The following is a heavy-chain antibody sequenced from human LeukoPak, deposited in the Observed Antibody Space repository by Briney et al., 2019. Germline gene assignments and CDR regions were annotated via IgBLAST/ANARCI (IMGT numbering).Heavy chain of an antibody. D-gene: IGHD3-22*01. CDR1: GSSISSYY. Sequence: SETLSLTCTVSGSSISSYYWSWLRQPPGKRLEWIGYVSNIETTNYNPSLKSRVTISVDTSKNRFSLRLNSVTAADTAVYYCARPPHYYDTSGYSVWGQGTLVTVSS. CDR2: VSNIETT. J-gene: IGHJ4*02. V-gene: IGHV4-59*01. CDR3: ARPPHYYDTSGYSV.